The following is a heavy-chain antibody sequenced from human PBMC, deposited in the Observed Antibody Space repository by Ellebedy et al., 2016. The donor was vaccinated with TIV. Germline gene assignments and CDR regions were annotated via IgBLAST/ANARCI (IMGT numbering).Heavy chain of an antibody. CDR3: ARGVGGTSLNWFDP. CDR2: ITSSGTDI. V-gene: IGHV3-21*01. J-gene: IGHJ5*02. Sequence: GGSLRLSXAASRFTFSSYTMNWVRQAPGKGLEWVSSITSSGTDIYYADSVKGRFTIPRDNAKNSLYLQMNSLRVEDTAVYYCARGVGGTSLNWFDPWGQGTPVTVSS. CDR1: RFTFSSYT. D-gene: IGHD3-16*01.